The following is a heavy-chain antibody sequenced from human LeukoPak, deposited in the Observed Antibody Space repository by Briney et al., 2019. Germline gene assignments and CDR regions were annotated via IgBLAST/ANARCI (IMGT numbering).Heavy chain of an antibody. CDR2: VIPLFGAG. J-gene: IGHJ4*01. D-gene: IGHD6-19*01. V-gene: IGHV1-69*06. CDR3: VTSPSIAVAGLYYFDY. CDR1: GVTFNDYT. Sequence: SVKVSCKASGVTFNDYTLIWVRQPPGQGFEYVGGVIPLFGAGNDAQRFQGRVTVTADKSTNTAYMQLNSLTSDDTAVYYCVTSPSIAVAGLYYFDYWGQGTLVTVSS.